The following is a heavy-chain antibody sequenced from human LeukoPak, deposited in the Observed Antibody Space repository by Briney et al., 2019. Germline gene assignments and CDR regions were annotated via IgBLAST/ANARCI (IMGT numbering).Heavy chain of an antibody. CDR2: IIPIFGTA. Sequence: SVKVSCKASGGTFSSYAISWVRQAPGQGGECIGRIIPIFGTANYTQKFPSRVMITTAESTSTAYMDLSSLRPGDTAVYYCASQRHRITIFGVVTAPFDPWGQGTLVTVSS. CDR1: GGTFSSYA. CDR3: ASQRHRITIFGVVTAPFDP. J-gene: IGHJ5*02. V-gene: IGHV1-69*05. D-gene: IGHD3-3*01.